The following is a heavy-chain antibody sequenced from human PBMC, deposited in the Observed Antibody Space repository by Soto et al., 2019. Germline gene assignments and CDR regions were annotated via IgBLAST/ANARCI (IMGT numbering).Heavy chain of an antibody. CDR3: ARGGGRYGYSYYGRDV. V-gene: IGHV4-34*01. J-gene: IGHJ6*02. D-gene: IGHD5-18*01. Sequence: SETLSLTCAVYGGSFSGYYWSWIRQPPGKGLEWIGEINHSGSTNYNPSLKSRVTISVDTSKNQFSLKLSSVTAADTAVYYCARGGGRYGYSYYGRDVGGQGTTVPVSS. CDR1: GGSFSGYY. CDR2: INHSGST.